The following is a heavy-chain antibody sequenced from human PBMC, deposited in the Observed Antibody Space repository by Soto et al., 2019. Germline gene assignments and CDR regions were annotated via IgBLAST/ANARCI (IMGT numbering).Heavy chain of an antibody. CDR2: ISGSGGST. J-gene: IGHJ3*02. Sequence: GVSLRLSCAASGFTFSSYAMSWVRQAPGKGLEWVSAISGSGGSTYYADSVKGRFTISRDNSKNTLYLQMNSLRAEDTAVYYCSKTGDAGNRYSGSYPRDAFDIWGQGTMVTAS. D-gene: IGHD1-26*01. CDR3: SKTGDAGNRYSGSYPRDAFDI. CDR1: GFTFSSYA. V-gene: IGHV3-23*01.